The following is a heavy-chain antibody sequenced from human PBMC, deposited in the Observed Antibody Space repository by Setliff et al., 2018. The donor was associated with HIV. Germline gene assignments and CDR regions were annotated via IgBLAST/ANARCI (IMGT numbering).Heavy chain of an antibody. CDR1: GFTFSSYS. CDR2: ISSSSSYI. D-gene: IGHD1-26*01. Sequence: GGSLRLSCAASGFTFSSYSMNWVRQAPGKGLEWVSSISSSSSYIYYADSVKGRFTISRDNAKNSLFLQMNSLGAEGTAVYFCARLALGPIHYYYYGMDVWGQGTTVTVSS. J-gene: IGHJ6*02. CDR3: ARLALGPIHYYYYGMDV. V-gene: IGHV3-21*06.